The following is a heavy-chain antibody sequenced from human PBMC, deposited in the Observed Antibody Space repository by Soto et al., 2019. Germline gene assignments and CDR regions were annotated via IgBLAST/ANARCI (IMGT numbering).Heavy chain of an antibody. CDR2: ISGSGGST. V-gene: IGHV3-23*01. D-gene: IGHD3-10*01. J-gene: IGHJ5*02. Sequence: EVQLLESGGGLVQPGGSLRLSCAASGFTFSSYAMSWVRQAPGKGLEWVSAISGSGGSTYYADSVKGRFTISRDNSKNTLYLQMNSLRAEDTAVYYWAKWPELFGWFDPWGQGTLVTVSS. CDR1: GFTFSSYA. CDR3: AKWPELFGWFDP.